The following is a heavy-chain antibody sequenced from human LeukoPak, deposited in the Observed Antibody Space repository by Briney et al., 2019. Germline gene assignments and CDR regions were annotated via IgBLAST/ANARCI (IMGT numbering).Heavy chain of an antibody. CDR2: ISSSSSYI. Sequence: GGSLRLSCAASGFTFSSYNMNWVRQAPGKGLEWVSSISSSSSYIYYADSVKGRFTISRDNAKNSLYLQMNSLRAEDTAVYYCARGYSSSWHYFDYWGQGTLVTVSS. J-gene: IGHJ4*02. CDR3: ARGYSSSWHYFDY. CDR1: GFTFSSYN. D-gene: IGHD6-13*01. V-gene: IGHV3-21*01.